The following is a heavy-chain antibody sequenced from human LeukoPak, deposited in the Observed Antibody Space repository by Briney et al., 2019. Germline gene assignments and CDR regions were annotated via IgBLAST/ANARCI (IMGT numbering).Heavy chain of an antibody. CDR1: GGTFSSYA. D-gene: IGHD3-16*02. J-gene: IGHJ4*02. V-gene: IGHV1-69*05. Sequence: ASVKVSCKASGGTFSSYAISWVRQAPGQGLEWMGRIIPIFGTANYAQKFQGRVTITTDESTSTAYMELSSLRSEDTAVYYCARSSYDYVWGSYRNEHYFDYWGQGTLVTVSS. CDR3: ARSSYDYVWGSYRNEHYFDY. CDR2: IIPIFGTA.